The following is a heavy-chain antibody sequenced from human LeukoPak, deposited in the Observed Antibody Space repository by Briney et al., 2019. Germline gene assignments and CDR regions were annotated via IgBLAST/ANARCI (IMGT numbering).Heavy chain of an antibody. CDR2: IRYDGNNK. CDR1: GFTFGSYG. V-gene: IGHV3-30*02. Sequence: PGGSLRLSCAASGFTFGSYGMHWVREAPGKGMEWVAFIRYDGNNKYYADSVKGRFTISRDNSKNTLYLQMNSLRSEDTAVYYCAMRGSSSGGNYFDYWGQGTLVTVSS. D-gene: IGHD6-6*01. CDR3: AMRGSSSGGNYFDY. J-gene: IGHJ4*02.